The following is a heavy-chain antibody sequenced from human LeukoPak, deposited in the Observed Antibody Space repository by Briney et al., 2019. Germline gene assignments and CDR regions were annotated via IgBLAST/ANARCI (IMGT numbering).Heavy chain of an antibody. Sequence: GASVKVSCKASGYTFTSYDINWVRQATGQGLEWMGWMNPNSGNTGYAQKFQGRVTMTRNTSISTAYMELSSLRSEDTAVYYCARGLIESPKYYYGMDVWGQGTTVTVSS. V-gene: IGHV1-8*01. J-gene: IGHJ6*02. CDR1: GYTFTSYD. CDR3: ARGLIESPKYYYGMDV. CDR2: MNPNSGNT. D-gene: IGHD5/OR15-5a*01.